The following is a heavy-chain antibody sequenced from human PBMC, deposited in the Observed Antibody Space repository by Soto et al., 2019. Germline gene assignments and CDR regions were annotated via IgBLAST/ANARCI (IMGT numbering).Heavy chain of an antibody. D-gene: IGHD2-15*01. CDR2: ISDYNGNT. CDR3: ARDIVVVVAAGPGYYYGMDV. CDR1: CYTFTNNG. J-gene: IGHJ6*02. V-gene: IGHV1-18*04. Sequence: GASVKVSFKASCYTFTNNGISSVRQAPGQRLERMGWISDYNGNTNYAQKLQGRVTMTTDTSTSTAYMELRSLRSDDTAVYYCARDIVVVVAAGPGYYYGMDVWGQGTTVTVSS.